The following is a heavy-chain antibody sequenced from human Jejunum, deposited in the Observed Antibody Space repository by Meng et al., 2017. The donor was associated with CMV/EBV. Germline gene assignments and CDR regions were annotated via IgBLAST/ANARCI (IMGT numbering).Heavy chain of an antibody. V-gene: IGHV3-72*01. D-gene: IGHD3-10*01. Sequence: FPFGDRHLAWFRLPPGRGLEWFGRISNRLHAFPTHYAASVKGRFTISRDDSQSSLYLQMNNLRSEDTAVYFCARDSMKGGGFDQWGQGTLVTVSS. CDR3: ARDSMKGGGFDQ. CDR1: FPFGDRH. CDR2: ISNRLHAFPT. J-gene: IGHJ4*02.